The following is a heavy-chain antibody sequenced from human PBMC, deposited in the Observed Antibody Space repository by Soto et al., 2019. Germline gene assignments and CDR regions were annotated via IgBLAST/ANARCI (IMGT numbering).Heavy chain of an antibody. V-gene: IGHV4-59*01. CDR1: GGSISSYY. CDR2: IYYSGST. Sequence: SSETLSLTCTVSGGSISSYYWSWVRQPPGQGLEWIGYIYYSGSTNYNPSLKSRVTISVDTSKNQFSLKLSSVTAADTAVHYCARIDSGYDRGAGLYYYYGMDVWGQGTTVTVSS. J-gene: IGHJ6*02. CDR3: ARIDSGYDRGAGLYYYYGMDV. D-gene: IGHD5-12*01.